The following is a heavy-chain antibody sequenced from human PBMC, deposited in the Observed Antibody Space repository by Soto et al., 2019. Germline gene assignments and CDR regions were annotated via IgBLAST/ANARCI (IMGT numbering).Heavy chain of an antibody. Sequence: QVQLQESGPGLVTPSQTLSLTCTVSGDSISSGGYYWSWIRQHPGKGLEWIGYIYYSGTTYYNPSLESRVTISADTSENQFSLKVNSVTVADTAVYYCASTYYTGSSGPFDYWGQGTLVTVSS. CDR2: IYYSGTT. V-gene: IGHV4-31*03. J-gene: IGHJ4*02. D-gene: IGHD3-22*01. CDR1: GDSISSGGYY. CDR3: ASTYYTGSSGPFDY.